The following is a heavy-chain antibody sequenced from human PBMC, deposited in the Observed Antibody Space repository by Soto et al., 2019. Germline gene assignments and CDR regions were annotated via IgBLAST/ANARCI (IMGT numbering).Heavy chain of an antibody. J-gene: IGHJ6*02. V-gene: IGHV1-18*01. CDR3: ARDYLWFGASYYYYGMDV. D-gene: IGHD3-10*01. Sequence: ASVKVSCKASGYTFTSYGISWVRQAPGQGLEWMGWISAYNGNTNYAQKLQGRVTMTTDTSTSTAYMELRSLRSDDTAVYYCARDYLWFGASYYYYGMDVWGQGTTVTVSS. CDR2: ISAYNGNT. CDR1: GYTFTSYG.